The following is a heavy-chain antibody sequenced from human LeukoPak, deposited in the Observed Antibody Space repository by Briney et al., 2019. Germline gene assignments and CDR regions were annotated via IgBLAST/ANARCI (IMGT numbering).Heavy chain of an antibody. V-gene: IGHV4-31*03. J-gene: IGHJ4*02. Sequence: PSETLSLTCTVSGGSISSGGYSWSCIRPPPRKLLASIGYVYYSGGTYYNPSLKSRVTISVDTSKNQFSLKLSSVTAADTAVYYCARGGRPDLVRGTVWLRGPFLDYWGQGTLVTVSS. CDR3: ARGGRPDLVRGTVWLRGPFLDY. CDR2: VYYSGGT. D-gene: IGHD3-10*01. CDR1: GGSISSGGYS.